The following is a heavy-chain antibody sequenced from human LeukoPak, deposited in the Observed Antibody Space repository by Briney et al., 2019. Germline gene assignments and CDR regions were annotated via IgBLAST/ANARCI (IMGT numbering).Heavy chain of an antibody. Sequence: GASVKVSCKVSGYTLTELSMHWVRQAPGKGLEWMGGFDPEDGETIYAQKFQGRVTMTEDTSTDTAYMELSSLRSEDTAVYYCATAADIVATIPFDYWGQGTLVTASS. V-gene: IGHV1-24*01. J-gene: IGHJ4*02. D-gene: IGHD5-12*01. CDR1: GYTLTELS. CDR3: ATAADIVATIPFDY. CDR2: FDPEDGET.